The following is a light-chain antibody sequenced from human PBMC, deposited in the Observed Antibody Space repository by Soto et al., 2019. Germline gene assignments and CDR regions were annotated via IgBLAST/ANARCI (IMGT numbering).Light chain of an antibody. CDR1: SSDVGGYNY. Sequence: QSVLTQPASVSGSPGQSITISCTGTSSDVGGYNYVSWYQQHPGKAPKVIIFEVSNRPSGVSNRFSGSKSGNTASLTISGLLAEDEADYYCSSYAGSSNVFGTGTKLTVL. CDR2: EVS. J-gene: IGLJ1*01. V-gene: IGLV2-14*01. CDR3: SSYAGSSNV.